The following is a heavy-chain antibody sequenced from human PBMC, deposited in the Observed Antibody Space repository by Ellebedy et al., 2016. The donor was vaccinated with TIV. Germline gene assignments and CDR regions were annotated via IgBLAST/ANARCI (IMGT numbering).Heavy chain of an antibody. CDR2: IYYSGST. CDR1: GGSISSSSYY. CDR3: ASSSRGRVVGLDY. Sequence: SETLSLTCTVSGGSISSSSYYWGWIRQPPGTGLEWIGNIYYSGSTYYNPSLKSRVTISVDTSKNQFYLKLSSVTAADTAVYYCASSSRGRVVGLDYWGQGTLVTVSS. D-gene: IGHD2-15*01. J-gene: IGHJ4*02. V-gene: IGHV4-39*01.